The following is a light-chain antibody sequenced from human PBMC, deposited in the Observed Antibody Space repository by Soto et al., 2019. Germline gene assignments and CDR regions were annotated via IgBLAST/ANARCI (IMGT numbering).Light chain of an antibody. CDR3: QQYGNSLT. CDR1: QYVRSIY. J-gene: IGKJ4*01. CDR2: AAS. Sequence: EIVLTQSPGILSLSPGEGATLSCRASQYVRSIYLAWYQQKPGQAPRLLIYAASTRATGIPDRFSGSGSGTDFTLTISRLEPEDFAVYYCQQYGNSLTFGGGTKVEIK. V-gene: IGKV3-20*01.